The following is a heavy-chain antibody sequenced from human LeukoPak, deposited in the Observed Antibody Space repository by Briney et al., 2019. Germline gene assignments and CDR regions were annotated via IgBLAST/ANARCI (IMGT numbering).Heavy chain of an antibody. CDR2: IKQDGSEK. D-gene: IGHD5-12*01. CDR3: ARESVATITDQSFLFDY. J-gene: IGHJ4*02. CDR1: GFTFSSYW. Sequence: GGSLRLSCAASGFTFSSYWMSWVRQAPGKGLEWVANIKQDGSEKYYVDSVKGRFTISRDNAKNSLYLQMNSLRAEDTAVYYSARESVATITDQSFLFDYWGQGTLVTVSS. V-gene: IGHV3-7*01.